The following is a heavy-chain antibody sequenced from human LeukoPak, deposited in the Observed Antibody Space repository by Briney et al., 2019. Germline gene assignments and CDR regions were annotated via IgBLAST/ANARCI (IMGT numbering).Heavy chain of an antibody. CDR3: ARDREGRRPLYYFDY. CDR2: ISSSSSCI. Sequence: GGSLRLSCAASGFTFSSYSMNWVRQAPGKGLEWVSSISSSSSCIYYADSVKGRFTISRDNAKNSLYLQMNSLRAEDTAVYYCARDREGRRPLYYFDYWGQGTLVTVSS. J-gene: IGHJ4*02. CDR1: GFTFSSYS. D-gene: IGHD1-1*01. V-gene: IGHV3-21*01.